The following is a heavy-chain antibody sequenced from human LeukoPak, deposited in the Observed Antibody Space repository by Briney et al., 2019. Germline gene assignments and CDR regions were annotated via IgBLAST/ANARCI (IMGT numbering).Heavy chain of an antibody. V-gene: IGHV1-2*02. D-gene: IGHD6-13*01. CDR3: ARDKSSSWYGGVDH. Sequence: ASVKVSCKASGYTFTGYYIHWVRQAPGQGLEWMGWIDPSSGGTDYAQKFQGRVTVTRDTSISTAYMELSRLRSDDTAVYYCARDKSSSWYGGVDHWGQGTLVTVSS. J-gene: IGHJ4*02. CDR1: GYTFTGYY. CDR2: IDPSSGGT.